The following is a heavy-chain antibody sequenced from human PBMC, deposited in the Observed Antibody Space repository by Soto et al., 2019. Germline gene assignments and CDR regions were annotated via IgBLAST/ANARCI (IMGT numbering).Heavy chain of an antibody. CDR3: ASDMKAYGDLGDY. J-gene: IGHJ4*02. CDR2: IWYDGSNK. Sequence: QVQLVESGGGVVQPGGSLRLSCAASGFTFSSYGMHWVRQAPGKGLEWVAVIWYDGSNKYYADSVKGRFTISRDNSKNTLYVQMNSLRAEDTAVYYCASDMKAYGDLGDYWGQGTLVTVSS. V-gene: IGHV3-33*01. D-gene: IGHD4-17*01. CDR1: GFTFSSYG.